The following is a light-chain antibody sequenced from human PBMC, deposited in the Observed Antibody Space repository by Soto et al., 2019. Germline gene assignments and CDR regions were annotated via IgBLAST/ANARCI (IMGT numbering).Light chain of an antibody. CDR3: QQSYSTLRT. J-gene: IGKJ1*01. V-gene: IGKV2-28*01. CDR2: LAS. Sequence: DIVMTQSPPSLPVTPGEPASISCRSSQSLLHSNGYNYLDWYLQKPGQSPQLLIYLASSRASGVPDRFSGSGSGAEFTLTIDNLQPEDFATYYCQQSYSTLRTFGQGTKVDIK. CDR1: QSLLHSNGYNY.